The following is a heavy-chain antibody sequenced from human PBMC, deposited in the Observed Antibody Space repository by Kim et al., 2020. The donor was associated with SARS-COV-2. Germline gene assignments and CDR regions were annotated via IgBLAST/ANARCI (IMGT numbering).Heavy chain of an antibody. V-gene: IGHV4-39*01. CDR2: IYYSGST. J-gene: IGHJ5*02. D-gene: IGHD2-15*01. CDR1: GGSISSSSYY. Sequence: SETLSLTCTVSGGSISSSSYYWGWIRQPPGKGLEWIGSIYYSGSTYYNPSLKSRVTISVDTSKNQFSLKLSSVTAADTAVYYCARQFSGGYCSGGSCHRENWFDPWGQGTLVTVSS. CDR3: ARQFSGGYCSGGSCHRENWFDP.